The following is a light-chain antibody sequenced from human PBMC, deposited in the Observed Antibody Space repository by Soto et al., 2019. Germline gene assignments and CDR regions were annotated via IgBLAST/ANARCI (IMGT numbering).Light chain of an antibody. CDR1: QTVTNSY. CDR2: GAS. Sequence: EIVLTQSPGTLSLSPGEKATLSCRASQTVTNSYLAWYQQKPDQAPRLLIYGASNRATGIPDRFSGSVSGTDFTLTISRLEPEDFAVYYCQQYGSSPRTFGQGTKLDIK. CDR3: QQYGSSPRT. J-gene: IGKJ2*01. V-gene: IGKV3-20*01.